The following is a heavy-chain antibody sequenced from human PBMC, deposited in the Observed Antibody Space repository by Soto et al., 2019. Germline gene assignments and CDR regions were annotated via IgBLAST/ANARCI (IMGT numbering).Heavy chain of an antibody. Sequence: QVQLVESGGGVVQPGMSLRLSCAASGFRFSNYGMHWVRQAPGKGLEWLAVIVADGTGLHYADSVRGRFTISRDNSKNTLYLQLNSLGADDTAIYFCARDDDLLDNGLDHWGQGTLVTVSS. D-gene: IGHD1-1*01. CDR3: ARDDDLLDNGLDH. V-gene: IGHV3-33*01. J-gene: IGHJ4*02. CDR1: GFRFSNYG. CDR2: IVADGTGL.